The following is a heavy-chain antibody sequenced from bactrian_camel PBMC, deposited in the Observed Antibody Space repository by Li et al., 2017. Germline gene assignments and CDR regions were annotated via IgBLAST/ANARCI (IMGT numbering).Heavy chain of an antibody. Sequence: VQLVESGGGSVQVGGSLRLSCAYSGYTSFIDCMGWFRQAPGTECELVSNIASDGTTYYVDSVKGRFTISQDKAKNTVYLQMNSLKPEDTAMYYCAARGPYCYTKLSVRDFTYWGQGTQVTVS. J-gene: IGHJ6*01. V-gene: IGHV3S53*01. CDR2: IASDGTT. CDR1: GYTSFIDC. CDR3: AARGPYCYTKLSVRDFTY. D-gene: IGHD2*01.